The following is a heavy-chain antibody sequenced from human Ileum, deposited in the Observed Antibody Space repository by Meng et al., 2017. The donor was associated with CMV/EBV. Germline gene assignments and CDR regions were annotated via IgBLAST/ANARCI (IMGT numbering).Heavy chain of an antibody. Sequence: EVQLLESGGGFEQPGGSLSLSCAASGFTFSIYGMNWVRQAPGKGLEWVSAISAGGDDTYYAESLKGRVTISRDNSKNTLYLQLESLRAEDTAVYYCAKEQGSMKPFDYWGRGTLVTVSS. J-gene: IGHJ4*02. CDR1: GFTFSIYG. CDR2: ISAGGDDT. CDR3: AKEQGSMKPFDY. V-gene: IGHV3-23*01. D-gene: IGHD2/OR15-2a*01.